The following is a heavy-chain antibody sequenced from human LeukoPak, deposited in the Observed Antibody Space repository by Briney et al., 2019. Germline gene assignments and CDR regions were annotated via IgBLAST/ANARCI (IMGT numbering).Heavy chain of an antibody. D-gene: IGHD2-2*01. CDR3: ARGSGCSSTSCPYYYMDV. J-gene: IGHJ6*03. Sequence: ASVKVSCKASGYTFTGYYMHWVRQAPGQGLEWMGWINPNSVGTNYSQKFQGRVTMTRDTSISTAYMELSRLRSDDTAVYYCARGSGCSSTSCPYYYMDVWGKGTTVTVSS. V-gene: IGHV1-2*02. CDR2: INPNSVGT. CDR1: GYTFTGYY.